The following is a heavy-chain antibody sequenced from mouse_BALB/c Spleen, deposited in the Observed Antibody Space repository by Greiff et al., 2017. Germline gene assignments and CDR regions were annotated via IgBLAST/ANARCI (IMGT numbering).Heavy chain of an antibody. J-gene: IGHJ3*01. D-gene: IGHD2-3*01. Sequence: EVKLMESGPSLVKPSQTLSLTCSVTGDSITSGYWNWIRKFPGNKLEYMGYISYSGSTYYNPSLKSRISITRDTSKNQYYLQLNSVTTEDTATYYCARGGLDGYPFAYWGQGTLVTVSA. V-gene: IGHV3-8*02. CDR1: GDSITSGY. CDR2: ISYSGST. CDR3: ARGGLDGYPFAY.